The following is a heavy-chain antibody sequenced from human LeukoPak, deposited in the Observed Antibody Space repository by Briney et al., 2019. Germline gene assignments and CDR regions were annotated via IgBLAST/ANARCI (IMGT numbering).Heavy chain of an antibody. CDR1: GYTFISYG. V-gene: IGHV1-18*01. D-gene: IGHD2-2*01. Sequence: ASVKVSCKASGYTFISYGISCVRQGPGQGLGCMGWISAYNGNTNYAQKLQGRVTMTTDTSTSTAYMELRSLRSDDTAVYYCARVAEDCSSTSCYAGVDYWGQGTLVTVSS. J-gene: IGHJ4*02. CDR2: ISAYNGNT. CDR3: ARVAEDCSSTSCYAGVDY.